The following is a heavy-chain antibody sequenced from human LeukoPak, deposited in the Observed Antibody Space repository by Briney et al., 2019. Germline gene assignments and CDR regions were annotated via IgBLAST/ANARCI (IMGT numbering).Heavy chain of an antibody. V-gene: IGHV3-23*01. CDR3: AKDLGRWLQYSGYFDY. J-gene: IGHJ4*02. CDR1: GFTFSSYA. CDR2: ISGSGGST. D-gene: IGHD5-24*01. Sequence: PGGSLRLSCAASGFTFSSYAMSWVRQAPGKGLEWVSAISGSGGSTYYADSVKGRFTISRDNSKNTLYLQMNSLRAEDTAVYYCAKDLGRWLQYSGYFDYWGQGTLVTVSS.